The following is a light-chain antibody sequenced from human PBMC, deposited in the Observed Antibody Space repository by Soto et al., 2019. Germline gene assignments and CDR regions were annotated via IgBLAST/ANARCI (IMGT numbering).Light chain of an antibody. V-gene: IGLV1-40*01. Sequence: VLTQPPSVSGAPGQRVTISCTGSSSNIGAGYDVHWYQHLPGTAPKLLIYGNSNRPSGVPDRFSGSKSGTSASLAITGLQAEDEADYYCQSYDSSLSAPYVFGTGTKVTVL. CDR1: SSNIGAGYD. CDR2: GNS. CDR3: QSYDSSLSAPYV. J-gene: IGLJ1*01.